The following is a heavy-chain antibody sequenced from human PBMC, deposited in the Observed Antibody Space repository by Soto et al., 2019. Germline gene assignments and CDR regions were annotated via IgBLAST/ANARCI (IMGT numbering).Heavy chain of an antibody. CDR3: ATMDSSRFY. CDR1: GVSISSHDW. D-gene: IGHD6-13*01. J-gene: IGHJ4*02. V-gene: IGHV4-4*02. CDR2: SHQSGNT. Sequence: QVQLQESGPGLVKPSGTLSLTCAVSGVSISSHDWWTWVRQPPGKGLEWIGESHQSGNTNYNWSRESRVTISVDKSKYQFSLKLSSMTVAYTAVYYCATMDSSRFYWGQGTLVTVSS.